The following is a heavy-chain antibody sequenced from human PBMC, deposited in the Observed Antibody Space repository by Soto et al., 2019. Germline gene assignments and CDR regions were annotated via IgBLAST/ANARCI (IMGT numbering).Heavy chain of an antibody. CDR1: GYTFTSYG. V-gene: IGHV1-18*01. D-gene: IGHD6-19*01. CDR2: ISAYNGNT. CDR3: AREVVRVAGSRWFDP. Sequence: ASVKVSCKSSGYTFTSYGISWVRQAPGQGLEWMGWISAYNGNTNYAQKLQGRVAMTTDTSTSTAYMELRSLRSDDTAVYYCAREVVRVAGSRWFDPWGQGTLVTVSS. J-gene: IGHJ5*02.